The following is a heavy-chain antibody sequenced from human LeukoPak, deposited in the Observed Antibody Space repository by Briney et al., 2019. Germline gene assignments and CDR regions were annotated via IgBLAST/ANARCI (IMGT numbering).Heavy chain of an antibody. CDR3: ARSGRGAYYYYMDV. Sequence: PSETLSLTCSVSGDSITGYYWGWIRQPPGKGLEWIGNIYYSGSTNYNPSLKSRVTISVDTSKNQFSLKLSSVTAADTAVYYCARSGRGAYYYYMDVWGKGTTVTVSS. V-gene: IGHV4-59*01. CDR2: IYYSGST. D-gene: IGHD1-26*01. CDR1: GDSITGYY. J-gene: IGHJ6*03.